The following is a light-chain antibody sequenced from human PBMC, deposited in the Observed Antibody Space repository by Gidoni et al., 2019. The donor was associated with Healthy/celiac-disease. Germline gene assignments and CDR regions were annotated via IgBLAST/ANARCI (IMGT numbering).Light chain of an antibody. CDR2: SNN. J-gene: IGLJ2*01. Sequence: QSVLTPPPSASGTPGQRVTISCSGSSSNIGSNYVYWYQQLPGTAPKLLIYSNNQRPSGVPDRFSGSKSGTSASLAISGLRSEDEADYYCAAWDDSLSGPKVVFGGGTKLTVL. CDR3: AAWDDSLSGPKVV. CDR1: SSNIGSNY. V-gene: IGLV1-47*02.